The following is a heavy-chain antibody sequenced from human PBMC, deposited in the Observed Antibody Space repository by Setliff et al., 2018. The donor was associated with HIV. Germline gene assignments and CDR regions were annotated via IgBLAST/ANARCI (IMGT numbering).Heavy chain of an antibody. CDR1: GGSISGYY. D-gene: IGHD3-10*01. CDR3: ARALGVRGSDAFDI. V-gene: IGHV4-59*01. Sequence: LSLTCTVSGGSISGYYCNWIRQPPGKALQSIGYIYSSGNTYHNPSLKSRVSMSLDTSKNQFSLKLTSVTAADTAVYYCARALGVRGSDAFDIWGQGTMVT. CDR2: IYSSGNT. J-gene: IGHJ3*02.